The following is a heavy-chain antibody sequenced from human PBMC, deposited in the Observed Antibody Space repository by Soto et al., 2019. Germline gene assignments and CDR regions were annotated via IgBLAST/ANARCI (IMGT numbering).Heavy chain of an antibody. Sequence: GGSLRLSCAASGFTFSSYAMSWVRPAPGKGLEWVSAISGSGGSTYYADSVKGRFTISRDNSKNTLYLQMNSLRAEDTAVYYCAKDFTVLVVVPAAISYWGQGTLVTVSS. J-gene: IGHJ4*02. D-gene: IGHD2-2*02. V-gene: IGHV3-23*01. CDR1: GFTFSSYA. CDR2: ISGSGGST. CDR3: AKDFTVLVVVPAAISY.